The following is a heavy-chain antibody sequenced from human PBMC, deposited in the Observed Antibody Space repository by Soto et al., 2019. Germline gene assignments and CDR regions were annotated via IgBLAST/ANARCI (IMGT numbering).Heavy chain of an antibody. Sequence: QVQLVESGGGVAQPGRSLRLSCAVSGFTFSSHAMHWVRQAPGKGLEWVALISSDGSNKYYADSVKGRFTTSRDNXXNTMYLQMNSLRVEDTAVYYCARDDEGGSDCDLGYWGQGALVTVSS. CDR3: ARDDEGGSDCDLGY. V-gene: IGHV3-30-3*01. D-gene: IGHD1-26*01. CDR1: GFTFSSHA. CDR2: ISSDGSNK. J-gene: IGHJ4*02.